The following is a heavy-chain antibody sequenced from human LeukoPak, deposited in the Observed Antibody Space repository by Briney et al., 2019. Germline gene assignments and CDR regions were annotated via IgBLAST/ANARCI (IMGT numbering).Heavy chain of an antibody. CDR1: GFTFSSYA. CDR2: ISGSGGST. J-gene: IGHJ4*02. Sequence: GGSLRLSCAASGFTFSSYAMSWVRQAPGKGLEWVSAISGSGGSTYYADSVKGRFTISRDNSKNTLYLQMNSLRAEDTAVHYCAKATGDYEYYFDYWGQGTLVTVSS. V-gene: IGHV3-23*01. D-gene: IGHD4-17*01. CDR3: AKATGDYEYYFDY.